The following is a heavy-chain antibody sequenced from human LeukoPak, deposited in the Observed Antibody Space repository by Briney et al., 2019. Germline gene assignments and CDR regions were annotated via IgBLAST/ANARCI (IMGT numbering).Heavy chain of an antibody. CDR1: GFTFSSYG. J-gene: IGHJ4*02. CDR2: IYSGGST. Sequence: PGGSLRLSCAASGFTFSSYGMHWVRQAPGKGLEWVSVIYSGGSTYYADSVKGRFTISRDNSKNTLYLQMNSLRAEDTAVYYCARDNALDYWGQGTLVTVSS. V-gene: IGHV3-53*01. CDR3: ARDNALDY. D-gene: IGHD2-2*01.